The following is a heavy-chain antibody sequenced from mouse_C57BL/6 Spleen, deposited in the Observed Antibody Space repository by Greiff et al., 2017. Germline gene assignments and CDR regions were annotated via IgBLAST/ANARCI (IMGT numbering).Heavy chain of an antibody. Sequence: EVQLQQSGPELVKPGASVKISCKASGYTFTDYYMNWVKQSPGKSLEWIGDINPNNGGTSYNQKFKGKATLTVDKSSSTAYMELRSRTSEDSAVYYCAATPYLDYWGQGTTLTVSS. D-gene: IGHD1-1*01. V-gene: IGHV1-26*01. CDR2: INPNNGGT. CDR1: GYTFTDYY. CDR3: AATPYLDY. J-gene: IGHJ2*01.